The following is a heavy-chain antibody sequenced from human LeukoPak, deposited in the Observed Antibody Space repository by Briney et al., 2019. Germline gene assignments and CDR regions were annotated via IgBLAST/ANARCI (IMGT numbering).Heavy chain of an antibody. J-gene: IGHJ4*02. D-gene: IGHD5-12*01. CDR2: SNPTSGST. Sequence: ASVKVSCKASGYIFTGYYLHWVRQAPGQGLELMGWSNPTSGSTNYAQKFQGRVTMTRDTSISTAYMELSRLRSDDTAVYYCARGPGGGYDWLGYWGQGTLVTVSS. V-gene: IGHV1-2*02. CDR1: GYIFTGYY. CDR3: ARGPGGGYDWLGY.